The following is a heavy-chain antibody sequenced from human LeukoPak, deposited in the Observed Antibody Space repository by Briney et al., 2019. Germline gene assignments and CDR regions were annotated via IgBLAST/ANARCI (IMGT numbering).Heavy chain of an antibody. Sequence: KPSETLSLTCTVSGGPISSSSYYWGWIRQPPGKGLEWIGSIYYSGSTYYNPSLKSRVTISIDTSKNQFSLKLSSVTAADTAVYYCARDFWSGYFDYWGQGTLVTVSS. V-gene: IGHV4-39*02. J-gene: IGHJ4*02. CDR3: ARDFWSGYFDY. CDR1: GGPISSSSYY. CDR2: IYYSGST. D-gene: IGHD3-3*01.